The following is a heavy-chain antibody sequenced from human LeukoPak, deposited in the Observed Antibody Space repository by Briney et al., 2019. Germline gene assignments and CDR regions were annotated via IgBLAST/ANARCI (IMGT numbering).Heavy chain of an antibody. CDR3: ARFSRGRWSYFDY. CDR2: ISWNGGST. Sequence: GGSLRLSCATSGFTFDDYGMSWVRQVPGKGLEWVSGISWNGGSTGYADSVEGRFTISRDNAKNSLYLQMNSLRAEDTALYYCARFSRGRWSYFDYWGQGALVTVSS. V-gene: IGHV3-20*04. CDR1: GFTFDDYG. D-gene: IGHD2-15*01. J-gene: IGHJ4*02.